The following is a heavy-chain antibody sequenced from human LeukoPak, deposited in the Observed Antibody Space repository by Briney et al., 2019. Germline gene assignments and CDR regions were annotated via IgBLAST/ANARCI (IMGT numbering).Heavy chain of an antibody. Sequence: GSLRLSCAASGFTFSSYAFSWVRQAPGKGLEWVSTISGSGASTYYADSMKGRFTISRDNSKNTLYLQMNSLRAEDTAVYYCASTKWFLGYWGQGTLVTVSS. CDR2: ISGSGAST. D-gene: IGHD2-8*01. J-gene: IGHJ4*02. CDR3: ASTKWFLGY. V-gene: IGHV3-23*01. CDR1: GFTFSSYA.